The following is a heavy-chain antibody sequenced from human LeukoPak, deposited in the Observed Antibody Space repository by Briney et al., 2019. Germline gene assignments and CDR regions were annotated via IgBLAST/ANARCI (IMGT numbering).Heavy chain of an antibody. CDR2: IYYSGST. CDR3: ARAGIVATSFFDY. V-gene: IGHV4-59*01. CDR1: GGSFSGYY. J-gene: IGHJ4*02. D-gene: IGHD5-12*01. Sequence: PSETLSLTCAVYGGSFSGYYWSWIRQPPGKGLEWIGYIYYSGSTNYNPSLKSRVTISVDTSKNQFSLKLSSVTAADTAVYYCARAGIVATSFFDYWGQGTLVTVSS.